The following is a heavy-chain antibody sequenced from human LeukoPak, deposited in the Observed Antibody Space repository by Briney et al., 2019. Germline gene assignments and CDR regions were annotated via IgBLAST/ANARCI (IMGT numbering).Heavy chain of an antibody. V-gene: IGHV3-53*01. CDR2: MYSGGAT. CDR3: ARDLVLRYFDWSATVYYYYYMDV. Sequence: GGSLRLSCVVSGFIVSGDYMSWVRQAPGKGLEWVSVMYSGGATYYADSVKGRFTISRDNSKNTLYLQMNSLRVEDTAVYYCARDLVLRYFDWSATVYYYYYMDVWGKGTTVTVSS. J-gene: IGHJ6*03. CDR1: GFIVSGDY. D-gene: IGHD3-9*01.